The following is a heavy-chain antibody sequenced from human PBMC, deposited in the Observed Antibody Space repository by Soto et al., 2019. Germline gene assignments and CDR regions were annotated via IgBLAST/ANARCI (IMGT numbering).Heavy chain of an antibody. V-gene: IGHV4-39*01. CDR1: GGSISSSSYY. CDR3: ATPSMSGHNAFDI. CDR2: IYYSGST. D-gene: IGHD5-18*01. J-gene: IGHJ3*02. Sequence: SETLSLTCTDSGGSISSSSYYWGWIRQPPGKGLEWIGSIYYSGSTYYNPSLKSRVTISVDTSKNQFSLKLSSVTAADTAVYYCATPSMSGHNAFDIWGQGTMVTVSS.